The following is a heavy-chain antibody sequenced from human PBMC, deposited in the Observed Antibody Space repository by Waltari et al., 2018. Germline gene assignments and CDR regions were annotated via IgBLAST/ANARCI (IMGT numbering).Heavy chain of an antibody. Sequence: EVQLVESGGGLVQPGGSLRLSCAASGFTFSSYWMHWVRQAPGKGLVWVSRINSDWSSTSCADSVKCRFTISRDNAKNTLYLQMNSLRAEDTAVYYCARDTLPYYYYYGMDVWGQGTTVTVSS. J-gene: IGHJ6*02. CDR2: INSDWSST. CDR3: ARDTLPYYYYYGMDV. CDR1: GFTFSSYW. V-gene: IGHV3-74*01.